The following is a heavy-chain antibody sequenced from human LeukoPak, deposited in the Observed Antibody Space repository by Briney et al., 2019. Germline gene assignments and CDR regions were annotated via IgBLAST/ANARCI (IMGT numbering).Heavy chain of an antibody. CDR3: ARDRTGWASDY. D-gene: IGHD1-14*01. Sequence: SETLSLTCTVSGDSIGNSYWSWIRQPPGKGLEWIGYISYSGNTNYNRSLKSRVTISIDTSESQFSLKLRSVTAADTAVYYCARDRTGWASDYWGQGTLVTVSS. CDR1: GDSIGNSY. CDR2: ISYSGNT. V-gene: IGHV4-59*12. J-gene: IGHJ4*02.